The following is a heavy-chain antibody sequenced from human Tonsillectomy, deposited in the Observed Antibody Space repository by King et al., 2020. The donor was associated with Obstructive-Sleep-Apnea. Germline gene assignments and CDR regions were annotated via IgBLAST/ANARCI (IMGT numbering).Heavy chain of an antibody. CDR2: ILYDGRNK. Sequence: QLVQSGGGVVQPGRSLRLSCAASGFTFRSYGMHWVRQAPGKGLEWVAVILYDGRNKYYADSVKGRFTISRDNSKNTLYLQMNSLRAEDTAVYYCAKDQRRRITMIVVVISLDYWGQGTLVTVSS. CDR3: AKDQRRRITMIVVVISLDY. V-gene: IGHV3-30*18. J-gene: IGHJ4*02. D-gene: IGHD3-22*01. CDR1: GFTFRSYG.